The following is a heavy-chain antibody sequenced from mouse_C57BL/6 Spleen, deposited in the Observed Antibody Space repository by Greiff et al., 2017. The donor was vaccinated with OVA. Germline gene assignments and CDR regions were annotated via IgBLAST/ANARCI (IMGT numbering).Heavy chain of an antibody. CDR3: ARRRAYYSGSRGLDY. V-gene: IGHV1-55*01. CDR2: IYPGSGST. J-gene: IGHJ2*01. Sequence: QVQLQQPGAELVKPGASVKMSCKASGYTFTSYWITWVKQRPGPGLEWIGAIYPGSGSTNYNEKFKSKATLTVATSTSTAYMQLSSLTSEDSAVDYCARRRAYYSGSRGLDYWGQGTTLTVSS. D-gene: IGHD1-1*01. CDR1: GYTFTSYW.